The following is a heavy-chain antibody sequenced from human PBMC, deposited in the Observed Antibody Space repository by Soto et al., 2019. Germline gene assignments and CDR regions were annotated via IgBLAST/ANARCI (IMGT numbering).Heavy chain of an antibody. CDR2: IWYDGSNK. J-gene: IGHJ5*02. CDR1: GFTFSSYG. D-gene: IGHD2-15*01. V-gene: IGHV3-33*01. CDR3: ARAPRGRNWFDP. Sequence: QVQLVESGGGVVQPGRSLRLSCAASGFTFSSYGMHWVRQAPGKGLEGVAVIWYDGSNKYYADSVKGRFTISRDNSKNTLYLQMNSLRAEDTAVYYCARAPRGRNWFDPWGQGTLVTVSS.